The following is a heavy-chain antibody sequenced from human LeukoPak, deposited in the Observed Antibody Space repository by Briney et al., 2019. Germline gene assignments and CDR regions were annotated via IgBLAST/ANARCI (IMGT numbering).Heavy chain of an antibody. J-gene: IGHJ4*02. D-gene: IGHD3-22*01. Sequence: ASVTVSCKASGYTFTSYGISWVRQAPGQGLEWMGWISAYNGNTNYAQKLQGRVTMTTDTSTSTAYMELRSLRSDDTAVYYCARDRRYYDSSGYAPGDYWGQGTLVTVSS. CDR1: GYTFTSYG. CDR3: ARDRRYYDSSGYAPGDY. V-gene: IGHV1-18*01. CDR2: ISAYNGNT.